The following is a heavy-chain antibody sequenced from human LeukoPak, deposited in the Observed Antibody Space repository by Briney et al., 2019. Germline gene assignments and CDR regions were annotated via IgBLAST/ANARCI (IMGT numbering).Heavy chain of an antibody. V-gene: IGHV3-48*01. J-gene: IGHJ6*03. CDR1: GFTFSSYS. CDR2: ISSSTTTI. CDR3: ARVHGYNYNYYCYYMDV. D-gene: IGHD5-24*01. Sequence: GGSLRLSCAASGFTFSSYSMNWVRQAPGKGLEWVSYISSSTTTIYYADSVKGRFTNSRDNGKSSLFLQMNSLRAEDTAVYYCARVHGYNYNYYCYYMDVRGKGTTVTVSS.